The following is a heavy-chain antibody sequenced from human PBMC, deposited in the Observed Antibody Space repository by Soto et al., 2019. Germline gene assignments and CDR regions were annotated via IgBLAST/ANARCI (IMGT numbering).Heavy chain of an antibody. CDR3: ARSRNFVVVVAAGDAFDI. CDR2: ISAYNGNT. CDR1: GYTLTSYG. D-gene: IGHD2-15*01. V-gene: IGHV1-18*01. J-gene: IGHJ3*02. Sequence: ASVKVSCKASGYTLTSYGISWVRQAPGQGLEWMGWISAYNGNTNYAQKLQGRVPMTTDTSTSTAYMELRSLRSDDRAVYYCARSRNFVVVVAAGDAFDIWGKGKMFTVSS.